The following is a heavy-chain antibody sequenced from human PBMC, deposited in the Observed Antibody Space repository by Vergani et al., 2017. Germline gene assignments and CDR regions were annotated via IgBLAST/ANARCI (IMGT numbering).Heavy chain of an antibody. D-gene: IGHD3-22*01. V-gene: IGHV4-34*01. CDR3: ARVSRFYYDSSGPTYY. J-gene: IGHJ4*02. CDR1: GGSFSGYY. Sequence: QVQLQQWGAGLLKPSETLSLTFAVYGGSFSGYYWSWIRQPPGKGLEWIGEINHSGSTNYNPSLKSRVTLSVDTSKNQFSLKLSSVTAADTAVYSCARVSRFYYDSSGPTYYWGQGTLVTVSS. CDR2: INHSGST.